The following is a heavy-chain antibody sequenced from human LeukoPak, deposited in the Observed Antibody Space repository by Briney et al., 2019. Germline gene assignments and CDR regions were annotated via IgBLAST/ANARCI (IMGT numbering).Heavy chain of an antibody. J-gene: IGHJ4*02. Sequence: RASVKVSCKASGGTFSSYAISWVRQAPGQGLEWMGGIIPIFGTANYAQKFQGRVTITTDESTGTAYMELSSLRSEDTAVYYCARGRIYRYYDFWPFDYWGQGTLVTVSS. CDR2: IIPIFGTA. CDR1: GGTFSSYA. D-gene: IGHD3-3*01. V-gene: IGHV1-69*05. CDR3: ARGRIYRYYDFWPFDY.